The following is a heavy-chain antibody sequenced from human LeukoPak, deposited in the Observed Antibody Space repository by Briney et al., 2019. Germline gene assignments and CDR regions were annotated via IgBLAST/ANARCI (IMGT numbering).Heavy chain of an antibody. Sequence: ASVKVSCKASGYTFTSYDINWVRQATGQGLEWMGWMNPNSGNTGYARKFLGRVTMTRNTSISTAYMELSSLRSEDTAVYYCARDARIAAAYQPVGEDYMDVWGKGTTVTVSS. V-gene: IGHV1-8*01. CDR1: GYTFTSYD. J-gene: IGHJ6*03. CDR2: MNPNSGNT. D-gene: IGHD6-13*01. CDR3: ARDARIAAAYQPVGEDYMDV.